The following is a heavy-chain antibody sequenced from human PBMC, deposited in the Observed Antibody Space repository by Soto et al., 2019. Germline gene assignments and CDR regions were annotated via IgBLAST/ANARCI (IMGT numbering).Heavy chain of an antibody. Sequence: LSITCTVSVTAISSYYWSCIRQPPGKGLEWIANIHYSGTTNYNPSLASRVTLSVDTSKNQFSLKMTSVTAADRAMYFCARYNSYAIDYWGRGTLVTVSS. J-gene: IGHJ4*02. CDR2: IHYSGTT. D-gene: IGHD2-8*01. CDR3: ARYNSYAIDY. V-gene: IGHV4-59*01. CDR1: VTAISSYY.